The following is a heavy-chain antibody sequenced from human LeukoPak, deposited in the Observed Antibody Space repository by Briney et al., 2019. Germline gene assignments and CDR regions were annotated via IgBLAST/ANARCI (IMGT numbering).Heavy chain of an antibody. CDR3: ARDPTQRWLQWGYFDY. CDR2: MSYDGSNK. D-gene: IGHD5-24*01. J-gene: IGHJ4*02. V-gene: IGHV3-30-3*01. Sequence: GGSLRLPCAASGFTFSSYAMHWVRQAPGKGLEWVAVMSYDGSNKYYADSVKGRFTISRDNSKNTLYLQMNSLRAEDTAVYYCARDPTQRWLQWGYFDYWGQGTLVTVSS. CDR1: GFTFSSYA.